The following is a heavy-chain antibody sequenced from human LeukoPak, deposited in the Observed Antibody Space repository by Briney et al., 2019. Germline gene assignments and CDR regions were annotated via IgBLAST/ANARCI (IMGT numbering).Heavy chain of an antibody. J-gene: IGHJ4*02. Sequence: GASVKVSCKASGYTFTSYYMHWVRQAPGQGLEWMGWINVNSGGTRFPRKFQGRVTMTRDTSISTAYMELSRLRSDDTAVYYCARLTGNREFDYWGQGALVTVSS. V-gene: IGHV1-2*02. D-gene: IGHD7-27*01. CDR3: ARLTGNREFDY. CDR1: GYTFTSYY. CDR2: INVNSGGT.